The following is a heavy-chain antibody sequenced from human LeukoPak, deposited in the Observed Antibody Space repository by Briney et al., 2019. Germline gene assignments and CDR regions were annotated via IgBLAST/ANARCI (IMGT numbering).Heavy chain of an antibody. Sequence: GGSLRLSCAASGFTFSSYSMNWVRQAPGKGLEWVSSISSSSSYIYYAGSVKGRFTISRDNAKNSLYLQMNSLRAEDTAVYYCAREGLIDYWGQGTLVTVSS. J-gene: IGHJ4*02. CDR3: AREGLIDY. CDR2: ISSSSSYI. CDR1: GFTFSSYS. V-gene: IGHV3-21*01.